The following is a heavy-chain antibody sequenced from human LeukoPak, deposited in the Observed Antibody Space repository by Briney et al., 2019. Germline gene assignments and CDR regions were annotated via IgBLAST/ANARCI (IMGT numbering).Heavy chain of an antibody. V-gene: IGHV1-18*01. Sequence: ASVKVSCKASGYTFTSYGISWVRQAPGQGLEWMGWISAYNGNTNYAQKLQGRVTMTTDTSTSTAYMELRSLRSDDTAVYYCARDGEELLTYNWFDPWGQGTLVTVSS. J-gene: IGHJ5*02. CDR3: ARDGEELLTYNWFDP. CDR1: GYTFTSYG. D-gene: IGHD1-26*01. CDR2: ISAYNGNT.